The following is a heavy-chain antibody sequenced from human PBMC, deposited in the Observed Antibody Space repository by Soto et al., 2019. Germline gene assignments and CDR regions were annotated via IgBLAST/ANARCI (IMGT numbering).Heavy chain of an antibody. CDR1: GGSISPYY. V-gene: IGHV4-59*08. Sequence: SETLSLTCTVSGGSISPYYWSWIRQPPGKGLEWVGYIYYGGSTSYNPSLKSRVTISLETSKSQISLRLNSVTAADTAVYYCARLGEYSQSPAPWGPGTLVTVSS. CDR2: IYYGGST. J-gene: IGHJ5*02. CDR3: ARLGEYSQSPAP. D-gene: IGHD2-21*01.